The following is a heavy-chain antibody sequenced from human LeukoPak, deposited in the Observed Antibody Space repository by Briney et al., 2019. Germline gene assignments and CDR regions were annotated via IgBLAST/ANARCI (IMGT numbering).Heavy chain of an antibody. Sequence: ASVKVSCKASGYTFTGYYMHWVRQAPGQGLEWMGWINPNSGGTNYAQKFQGWVTMTRDTSTSTVYMELSSLRSEDTAVYYCAREEVVAAAGTTASIFDYWGQGTLVTVSS. V-gene: IGHV1-2*04. CDR2: INPNSGGT. CDR3: AREEVVAAAGTTASIFDY. CDR1: GYTFTGYY. J-gene: IGHJ4*02. D-gene: IGHD6-13*01.